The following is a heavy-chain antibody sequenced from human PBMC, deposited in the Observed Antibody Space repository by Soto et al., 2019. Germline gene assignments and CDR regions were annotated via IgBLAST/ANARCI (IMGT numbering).Heavy chain of an antibody. Sequence: PSETLSLTCTVSGGSISSSSYYWGWIRQPPGKGLEWIGSIYYSGSTYYNPSLKSRVTVSVATSKNQFSLKLSSVTAADTAVYYCARQRAEMGYYHYGMDVWGQGTTVT. CDR3: ARQRAEMGYYHYGMDV. CDR2: IYYSGST. J-gene: IGHJ6*02. CDR1: GGSISSSSYY. D-gene: IGHD3-16*01. V-gene: IGHV4-39*01.